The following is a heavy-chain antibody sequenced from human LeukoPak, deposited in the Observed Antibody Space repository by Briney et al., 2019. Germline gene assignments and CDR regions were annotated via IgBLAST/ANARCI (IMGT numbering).Heavy chain of an antibody. V-gene: IGHV1-8*01. CDR2: LNPNSGDT. CDR3: ASNDY. Sequence: ASVKVSCKASGYTFTSYGISWVRQAPGQGLEYMGWLNPNSGDTNYAQKFQGRVTITRNTSISTAYMELSSLRSEDTAVYYCASNDYWGQGTLVTVSS. CDR1: GYTFTSYG. J-gene: IGHJ4*02.